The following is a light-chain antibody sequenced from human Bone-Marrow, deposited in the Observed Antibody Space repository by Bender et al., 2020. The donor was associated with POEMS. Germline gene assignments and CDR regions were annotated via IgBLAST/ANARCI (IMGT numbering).Light chain of an antibody. CDR1: RSDVGGYNY. J-gene: IGLJ1*01. Sequence: QSALAQPASVSGSPGQSITISCTGTRSDVGGYNYVCWYQQHPGKAPKLMIFDVSDRPSGVSDRFSASKSGNTAFLTISGLQAEDEAHYYSCSYAIGNTYVFGTGTKVTVL. CDR2: DVS. CDR3: CSYAIGNTYV. V-gene: IGLV2-14*01.